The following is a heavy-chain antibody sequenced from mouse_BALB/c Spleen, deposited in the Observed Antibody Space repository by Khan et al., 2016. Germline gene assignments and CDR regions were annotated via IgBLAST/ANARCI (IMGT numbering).Heavy chain of an antibody. D-gene: IGHD2-1*01. V-gene: IGHV3-6*02. J-gene: IGHJ3*01. CDR3: ATYGNYEGFAY. CDR1: GYSITSGYY. CDR2: ISYDGSN. Sequence: EVKLLESGPGLVKPSQSLSLTCSVTGYSITSGYYWNWIRQFPGNKLEWMGYISYDGSNNYNPSLKNRISITRDTSKNQFFLKLNSVTTEDTATYCCATYGNYEGFAYWGQGTLVTVSA.